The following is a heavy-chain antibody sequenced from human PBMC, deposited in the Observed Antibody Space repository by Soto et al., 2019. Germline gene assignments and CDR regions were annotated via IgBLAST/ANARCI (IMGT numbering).Heavy chain of an antibody. CDR2: IWYDGSNK. CDR3: ARGSGSIAAAGTGYYFDY. Sequence: GGSLRLSCAASGFTFSSYGMHWVRQAPGKGLEWVAVIWYDGSNKYYADSVKGRFTISRDNSKNTLYLQMNSLRAEDTAVYYCARGSGSIAAAGTGYYFDYWGQGTLVTVSS. V-gene: IGHV3-33*01. J-gene: IGHJ4*02. CDR1: GFTFSSYG. D-gene: IGHD6-13*01.